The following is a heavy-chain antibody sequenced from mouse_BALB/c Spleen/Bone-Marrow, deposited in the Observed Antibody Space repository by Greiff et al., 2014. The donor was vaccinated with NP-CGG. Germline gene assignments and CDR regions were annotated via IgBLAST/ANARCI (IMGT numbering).Heavy chain of an antibody. V-gene: IGHV2-2*02. D-gene: IGHD1-1*01. Sequence: QVQLQQSGPGLVQPSQSLSITCTVSGFSLTSYGVHWVRQSPGKGLDWLGVIWSGGSTDYNAAFISRLSISKDNSKSQVFFKMNSLQVNDTAIYYCARNYYGSSYAMDYWGQGTSVIVSS. CDR1: GFSLTSYG. J-gene: IGHJ4*01. CDR2: IWSGGST. CDR3: ARNYYGSSYAMDY.